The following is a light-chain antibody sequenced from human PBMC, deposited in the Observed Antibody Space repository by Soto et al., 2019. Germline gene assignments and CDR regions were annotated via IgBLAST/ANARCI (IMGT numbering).Light chain of an antibody. CDR3: SSYAGSNNFVV. CDR1: SNDVGGYNF. V-gene: IGLV2-8*01. Sequence: QSVLTQPPSASGSPGQSVTISCTGTSNDVGGYNFVSWFQQTPGKAPKLMISEVNKRPSGVPDRFSGSRSGNTASLTVSGLQAEDEADYYCSSYAGSNNFVVFGGGTQLTVL. J-gene: IGLJ2*01. CDR2: EVN.